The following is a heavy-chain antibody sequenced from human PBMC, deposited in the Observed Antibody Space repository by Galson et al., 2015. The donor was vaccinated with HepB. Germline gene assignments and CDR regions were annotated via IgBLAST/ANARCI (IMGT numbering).Heavy chain of an antibody. D-gene: IGHD3-10*01. J-gene: IGHJ4*02. Sequence: SVKVSCKASGGTFSSYAISWVRQAPGQGLEWMGGIIPIFGTANYAQKFQGRVTITADESTSTAYMELSSLRSEDTAVYYCVRDAGDYYGSGSYPYFDYWGQGTLVTVSS. CDR1: GGTFSSYA. CDR3: VRDAGDYYGSGSYPYFDY. V-gene: IGHV1-69*13. CDR2: IIPIFGTA.